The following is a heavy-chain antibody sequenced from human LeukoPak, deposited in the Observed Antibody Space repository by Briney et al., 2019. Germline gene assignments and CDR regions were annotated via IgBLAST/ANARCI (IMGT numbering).Heavy chain of an antibody. D-gene: IGHD1-26*01. V-gene: IGHV4-34*01. CDR3: ARGNSGSHWGDHYFYMDV. CDR1: GGSFRGYF. J-gene: IGHJ6*03. Sequence: PSETLSLTCAVYGGSFRGYFWGWIRQPPGKGLEWLGEITHTGGSNYNPSLMSRVSVSLDTSKSQFSLKLTSLTAADTAVYYCARGNSGSHWGDHYFYMDVWGKGTTVIVSS. CDR2: ITHTGGS.